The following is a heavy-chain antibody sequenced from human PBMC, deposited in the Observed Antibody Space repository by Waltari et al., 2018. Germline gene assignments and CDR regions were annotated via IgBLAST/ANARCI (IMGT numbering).Heavy chain of an antibody. CDR2: IIPSCGTA. J-gene: IGHJ3*02. CDR3: ARENTAMVRDAFDI. Sequence: QVQLVQSGAEVKKPGSSVKVSCKASGGTFSSYAISWVRQAPGQGLEWMGGIIPSCGTANYAQKFQGRVTITADEATSTAYMELSSLRSEDTAVYYCARENTAMVRDAFDIWGQGTMVTVSS. D-gene: IGHD5-18*01. CDR1: GGTFSSYA. V-gene: IGHV1-69*01.